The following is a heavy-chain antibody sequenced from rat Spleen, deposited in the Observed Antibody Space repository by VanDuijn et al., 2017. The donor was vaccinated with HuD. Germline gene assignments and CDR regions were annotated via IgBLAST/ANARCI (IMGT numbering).Heavy chain of an antibody. D-gene: IGHD1-11*01. V-gene: IGHV5-25*01. J-gene: IGHJ2*01. CDR2: ISTSGGST. CDR1: GFTFSNYD. CDR3: ARHNYYVDY. Sequence: EVQLVESGGGLVQPGRSLKLSCAASGFTFSNYDMAWVRQAPTKGLEWVASISTSGGSTYYRDSVKGRFTVSRDNAKSTLYLQMDSLSSEDTATYYCARHNYYVDYWGQGVMVTVSS.